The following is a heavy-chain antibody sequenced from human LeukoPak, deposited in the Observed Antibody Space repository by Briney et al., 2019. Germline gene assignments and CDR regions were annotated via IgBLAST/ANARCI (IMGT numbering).Heavy chain of an antibody. CDR1: GGSFSGYY. D-gene: IGHD3-9*01. V-gene: IGHV4-34*01. CDR3: ARYSYDILTGYPKGWFDP. J-gene: IGHJ5*02. CDR2: INHSGST. Sequence: SETLSLTCAVYGGSFSGYYWSWIRQPPGKGLEWIGEINHSGSTNYNPSLKSRVTISVDTSKNQFSLKLSSVTAADTAVYYCARYSYDILTGYPKGWFDPWGQGTLVTVSS.